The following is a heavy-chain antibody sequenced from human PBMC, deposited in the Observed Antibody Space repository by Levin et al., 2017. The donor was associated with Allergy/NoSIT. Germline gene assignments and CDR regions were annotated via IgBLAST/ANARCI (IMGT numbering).Heavy chain of an antibody. CDR3: ARVVDSSGYYSYYYYYGMDV. V-gene: IGHV3-30-3*01. CDR1: GFTFSSYA. J-gene: IGHJ6*02. D-gene: IGHD3-22*01. Sequence: GESLKISCAASGFTFSSYAMQWVRQAPGKGLEWVAVISYDGSNKYYADSVKGRFTISRDNSKNTLYLQMNSLRAEDTAVYYCARVVDSSGYYSYYYYYGMDVWGQGTTVTVSS. CDR2: ISYDGSNK.